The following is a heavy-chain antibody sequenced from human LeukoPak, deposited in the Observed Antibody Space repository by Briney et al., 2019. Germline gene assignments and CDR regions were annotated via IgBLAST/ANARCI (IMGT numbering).Heavy chain of an antibody. V-gene: IGHV1-18*01. D-gene: IGHD6-13*01. Sequence: ASVNVSCKASGYTFTSYGISWVRQAPGQGLEWMGWISAYNGNTNYAQKLQGRVTMTTDTSTCTAYMELRSLRSDDTAVYYCARDRGSSWSFYYYYGMDVWGQGTTVTVSS. CDR2: ISAYNGNT. CDR1: GYTFTSYG. CDR3: ARDRGSSWSFYYYYGMDV. J-gene: IGHJ6*02.